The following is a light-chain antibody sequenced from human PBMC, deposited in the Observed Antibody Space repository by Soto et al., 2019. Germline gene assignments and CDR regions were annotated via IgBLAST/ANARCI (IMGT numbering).Light chain of an antibody. CDR1: QAVNTR. CDR2: LTS. Sequence: EIVLTQSPATLSSFPGDRVTLSCRASQAVNTRLAWYQHKPGQAPRLLIYLTSNRAAGIPARFSGSGSGTDFTLTISDVEPEDFAVYYCHQRQSWHRTFGQGTKVDI. CDR3: HQRQSWHRT. J-gene: IGKJ1*01. V-gene: IGKV3D-11*01.